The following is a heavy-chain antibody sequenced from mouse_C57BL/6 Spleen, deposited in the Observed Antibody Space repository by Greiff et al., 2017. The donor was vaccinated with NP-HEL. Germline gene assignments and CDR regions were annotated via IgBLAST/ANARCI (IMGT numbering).Heavy chain of an antibody. CDR1: GYTFTSYR. CDR2: IDPSDSYT. CDR3: ARRSLYYGSSHWYFDV. Sequence: QVQLQQPGAELVMPGASVKLSCKASGYTFTSYRMHWVKQRPGQGLEWIGEIDPSDSYTNYNQKFKGKSTLTVDKSSSTAYMQLSSLTSEDSAVYYCARRSLYYGSSHWYFDVWGTGTTVTVSS. J-gene: IGHJ1*03. V-gene: IGHV1-69*01. D-gene: IGHD1-1*01.